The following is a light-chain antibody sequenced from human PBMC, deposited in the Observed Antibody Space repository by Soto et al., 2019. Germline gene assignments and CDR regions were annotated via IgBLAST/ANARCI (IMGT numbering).Light chain of an antibody. CDR2: DVS. Sequence: QSALTQPRSVSGSPGQAVTISCTGTSSDVGGYNYVSWYQQHPGKAPKLMIYDVSKRPSGVPDRFSVSKSGNPASLTISGLQAEDADAYYCCSSAGSHYVFASGTELTVL. CDR1: SSDVGGYNY. V-gene: IGLV2-11*01. CDR3: CSSAGSHYV. J-gene: IGLJ1*01.